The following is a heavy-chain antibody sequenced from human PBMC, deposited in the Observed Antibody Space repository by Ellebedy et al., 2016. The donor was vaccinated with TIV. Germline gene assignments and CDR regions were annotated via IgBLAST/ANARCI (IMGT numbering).Heavy chain of an antibody. CDR1: GFTFRSYG. V-gene: IGHV3-30*18. CDR3: AKDDGTYDLGY. CDR2: ISYDGSNK. J-gene: IGHJ4*02. D-gene: IGHD5-12*01. Sequence: GGSLRLXXAASGFTFRSYGMHWVRQAPGKGLEWVAVISYDGSNKYYADSVKGRFTISRDNSKNTLYLHMNSLRAEDSAVYYCAKDDGTYDLGYWGQGTLVTVSS.